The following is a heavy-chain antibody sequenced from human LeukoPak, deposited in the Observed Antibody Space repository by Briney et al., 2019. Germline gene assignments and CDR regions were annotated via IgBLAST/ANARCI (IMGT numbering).Heavy chain of an antibody. CDR3: AKESREQPPDSLDY. J-gene: IGHJ4*02. V-gene: IGHV3-30*02. Sequence: GRSLRLSCTASGFTLSSYGIPWVRQAPAKGLDWVAFIQYDVRNKYYADSVKGRFTISRDNCQNTMYLQMNSLRAEETGVCYYAKESREQPPDSLDYWGQGTLVTDSS. CDR2: IQYDVRNK. CDR1: GFTLSSYG. D-gene: IGHD1-26*01.